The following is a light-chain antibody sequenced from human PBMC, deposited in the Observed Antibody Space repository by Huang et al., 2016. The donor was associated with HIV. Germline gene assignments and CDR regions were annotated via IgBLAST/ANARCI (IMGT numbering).Light chain of an antibody. J-gene: IGKJ4*01. CDR1: QAISNS. CDR3: QQYFTTPLA. Sequence: IQMTQSPSSLSASVGDRVTITCRASQAISNSLVWYQQKPGKAPKLLLFAASRLDSGVPSRLRGSGSGTDYTLTISSLQPDDFATYYCQQYFTTPLAFGGGTKVEIK. V-gene: IGKV1-NL1*01. CDR2: AAS.